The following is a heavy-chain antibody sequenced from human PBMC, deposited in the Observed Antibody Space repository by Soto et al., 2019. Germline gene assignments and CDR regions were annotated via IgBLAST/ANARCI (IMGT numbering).Heavy chain of an antibody. D-gene: IGHD2-2*01. Sequence: SGPTLVKPTQTLTLTCTFSGFSLSTSGVGVGWIRQPPGKALEWLALIYWDDDKRYSPSLKSRLTITKDTSKNQVVLTMTNMDPVDTATYYCAHLYQLHQSPWFDPWGQGTLVTVSS. J-gene: IGHJ5*02. CDR3: AHLYQLHQSPWFDP. CDR1: GFSLSTSGVG. CDR2: IYWDDDK. V-gene: IGHV2-5*02.